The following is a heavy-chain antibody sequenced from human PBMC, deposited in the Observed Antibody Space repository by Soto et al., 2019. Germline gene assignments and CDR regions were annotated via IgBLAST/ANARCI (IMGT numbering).Heavy chain of an antibody. D-gene: IGHD6-6*01. V-gene: IGHV3-53*01. CDR1: GFTVSSNY. J-gene: IGHJ4*02. CDR3: ARDRGQYSSSSFHY. CDR2: IYSGGST. Sequence: GGSLRLSCAASGFTVSSNYMSWVRQAPGKGLEWVSVIYSGGSTYYADSVKGRFTISRDNSKNTLYLQMNSLRAEDTAVYYCARDRGQYSSSSFHYWGQGTMVTVYS.